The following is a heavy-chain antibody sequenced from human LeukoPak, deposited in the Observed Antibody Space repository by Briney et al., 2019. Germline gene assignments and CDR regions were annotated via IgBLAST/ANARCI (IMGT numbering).Heavy chain of an antibody. CDR3: ATALNYDSSGYYDY. J-gene: IGHJ4*02. D-gene: IGHD3-22*01. CDR2: IHHSGST. V-gene: IGHV4-38-2*01. CDR1: GYSVSSGYY. Sequence: SETLSLTCAVSGYSVSSGYYWGWIRPPPGKGLEWIGSIHHSGSTYYNPSLKSRVTISVDTSKNQFSLKLSSVTAADTAVYYCATALNYDSSGYYDYWGQGTLVTVSS.